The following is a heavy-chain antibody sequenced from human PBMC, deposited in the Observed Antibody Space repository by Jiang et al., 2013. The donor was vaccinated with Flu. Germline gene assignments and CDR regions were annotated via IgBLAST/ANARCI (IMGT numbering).Heavy chain of an antibody. J-gene: IGHJ6*01. CDR1: GFTFQDYA. Sequence: VQLVESGGGLVQPGRSLRLSCATAGFTFQDYAMHWVRQAPGKGLEWVSGINWKSDDINYANSVKGRFTISRDNAKNSLYLQMNSLRPEDTALYYCTKDRRGYYYA. CDR2: INWKSDDI. CDR3: TKDRRGYYYA. V-gene: IGHV3-9*01.